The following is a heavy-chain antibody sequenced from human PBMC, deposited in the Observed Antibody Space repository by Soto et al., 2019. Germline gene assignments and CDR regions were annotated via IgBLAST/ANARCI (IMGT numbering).Heavy chain of an antibody. D-gene: IGHD6-19*01. J-gene: IGHJ5*02. CDR3: ARSRSLPLPTNLFDP. CDR2: ISAYNGNT. CDR1: GYTFTSYG. V-gene: IGHV1-18*01. Sequence: ASVKVSCKASGYTFTSYGISWVRQAPGQGLEWMGWISAYNGNTNYAQKLQGRVTMTTDTSTSTAYMELRSLRSDDTAVYYCARSRSLPLPTNLFDPWGQGTLVTVSS.